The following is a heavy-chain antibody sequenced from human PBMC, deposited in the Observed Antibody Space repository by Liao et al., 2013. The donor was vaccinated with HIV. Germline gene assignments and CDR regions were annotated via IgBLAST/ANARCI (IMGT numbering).Heavy chain of an antibody. CDR3: ARDIRIKAAFDI. V-gene: IGHV4-61*02. CDR1: GGSISSGSYY. D-gene: IGHD1-14*01. Sequence: QVQLQESGPGLVKPSQTLSLTCTVSGGSISSGSYYWSWIRQPAGKGLEWIGRIYTSGSTNYNPSLKSRVTISVDTSKNQFSLKLSSVTAADTAVYYCARDIRIKAAFDIWGQGTMVTVSS. CDR2: IYTSGST. J-gene: IGHJ3*02.